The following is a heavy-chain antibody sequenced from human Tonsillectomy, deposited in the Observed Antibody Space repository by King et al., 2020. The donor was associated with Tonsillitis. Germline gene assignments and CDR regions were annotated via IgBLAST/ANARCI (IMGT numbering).Heavy chain of an antibody. J-gene: IGHJ4*02. Sequence: TLQESGPVLVKPTETLTLTCTVSGFSLSNARMGVSWIRQPPGKALEWLAHIFSNDEKSYSTSLKSRLTISKDTSKSQVVLTMTNMDPVDTATYYCARIRRYYYDSSGYSPLFDYWGQGTLVTVSS. CDR2: IFSNDEK. CDR1: GFSLSNARMG. D-gene: IGHD3-22*01. V-gene: IGHV2-26*01. CDR3: ARIRRYYYDSSGYSPLFDY.